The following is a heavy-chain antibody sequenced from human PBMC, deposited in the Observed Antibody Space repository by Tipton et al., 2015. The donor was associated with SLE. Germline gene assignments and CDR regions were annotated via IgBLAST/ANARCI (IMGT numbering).Heavy chain of an antibody. D-gene: IGHD4-23*01. J-gene: IGHJ4*02. V-gene: IGHV4-34*01. CDR2: INHSGST. CDR3: ATDQTVVTPFDY. CDR1: GGSFSGYY. Sequence: TLSLTCAVYGGSFSGYYWSWIRQPPGNGLEWIGEINHSGSTNYNPSLKSRITITVDTSKNQFSLKLSSVTAADTAVYYCATDQTVVTPFDYWGQGTLVTVSS.